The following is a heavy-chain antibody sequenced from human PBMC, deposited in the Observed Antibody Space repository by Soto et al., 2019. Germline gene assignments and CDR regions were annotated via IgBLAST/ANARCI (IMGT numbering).Heavy chain of an antibody. J-gene: IGHJ4*02. V-gene: IGHV3-23*01. CDR2: ISASDSKT. CDR3: ASRGARYGDPYYFDY. D-gene: IGHD4-17*01. CDR1: GLIFISYA. Sequence: VGSLRLSCVASGLIFISYAMCCVLQSPGKGLEWISAISASDSKTYYTDSVKGRFTISRDNSKNTLYLQMNRLRAEDTAVYYCASRGARYGDPYYFDYWGQGTLVTVSS.